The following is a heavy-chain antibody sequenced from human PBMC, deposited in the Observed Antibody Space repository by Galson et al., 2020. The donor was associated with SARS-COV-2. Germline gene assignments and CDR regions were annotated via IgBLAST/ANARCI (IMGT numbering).Heavy chain of an antibody. J-gene: IGHJ4*02. V-gene: IGHV3-30*18. CDR3: AKESGITIFGVALDY. Sequence: TGGSLRLSCAASGFTFSSYGMHWVRQAPGKGLEWVAVISYDGSNKYYADSVKGRFTISRDNSKNTLYLQMNSLRAEDTAVYYCAKESGITIFGVALDYWGQGTLVTVSS. D-gene: IGHD3-3*01. CDR1: GFTFSSYG. CDR2: ISYDGSNK.